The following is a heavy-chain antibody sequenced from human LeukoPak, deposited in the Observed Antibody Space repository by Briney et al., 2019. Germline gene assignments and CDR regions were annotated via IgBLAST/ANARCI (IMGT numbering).Heavy chain of an antibody. Sequence: GASVKVSCKASGGTFSSYAISWVRQAPGQGLEWMGGIIPIFGTANYAQKFQGRVTITADGSTSTAYMELSSLRSEDTAVYYCARKYSSSWYVFDYWGQGTLVTVSS. CDR2: IIPIFGTA. D-gene: IGHD6-13*01. V-gene: IGHV1-69*13. CDR1: GGTFSSYA. CDR3: ARKYSSSWYVFDY. J-gene: IGHJ4*02.